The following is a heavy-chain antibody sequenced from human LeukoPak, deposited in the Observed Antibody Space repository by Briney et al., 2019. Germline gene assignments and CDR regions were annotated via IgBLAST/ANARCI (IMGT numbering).Heavy chain of an antibody. V-gene: IGHV1-2*02. D-gene: IGHD3-22*01. J-gene: IGHJ4*02. CDR1: LYTYTHYY. CDR3: ATYYYDSLS. CDR2: INTNSGGT. Sequence: GASVTVSCKASLYTYTHYYMHWVRQAPGQGLEWMGWINTNSGGTNYAQKVKGRVTITRDTSISTAYMEMNRLRSDDTAVYYCATYYYDSLSWGQGTLVTVSS.